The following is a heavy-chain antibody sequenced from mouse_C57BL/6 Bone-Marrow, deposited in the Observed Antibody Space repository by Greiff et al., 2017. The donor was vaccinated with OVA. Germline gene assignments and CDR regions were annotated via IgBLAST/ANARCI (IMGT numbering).Heavy chain of an antibody. J-gene: IGHJ2*01. V-gene: IGHV1-15*01. D-gene: IGHD1-1*01. Sequence: QVHLQQSGAELVRPGASVTLSCKVSGYTFTDYEMHWVKQTPVHGLEWIGSIDPETGGTAYNQKFKGKAILTADKSSSTAYMELRSLTSEDSAVYYCSRRAYDYGKSYRDYWGQGTTLTVSS. CDR3: SRRAYDYGKSYRDY. CDR2: IDPETGGT. CDR1: GYTFTDYE.